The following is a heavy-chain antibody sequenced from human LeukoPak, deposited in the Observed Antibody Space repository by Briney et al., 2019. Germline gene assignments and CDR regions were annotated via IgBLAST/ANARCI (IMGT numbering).Heavy chain of an antibody. CDR1: GFTFSSFG. CDR2: IWYDGSNK. D-gene: IGHD6-19*01. CDR3: AKAGVAGTGYYYIDV. J-gene: IGHJ6*03. Sequence: GRSLRLSCAASGFTFSSFGMHWVRQAPGKGLEWVALIWYDGSNKYYADSVKGRFTISRDNSKNTLYLQMNSLRAEDTAVYYCAKAGVAGTGYYYIDVWGKGTTVTFSS. V-gene: IGHV3-33*06.